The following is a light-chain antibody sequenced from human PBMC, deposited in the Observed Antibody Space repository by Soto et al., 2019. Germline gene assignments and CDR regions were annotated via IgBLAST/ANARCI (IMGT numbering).Light chain of an antibody. Sequence: QSALIQPRSVSGSPGQSVTISCSGTSSDVGGYNFVSWYQQHPGKAPKLMIYDVSKRPSGVPDRFSGSKSGNTASLTISGLQAEDEADCYCCSFAGTSLVFGGGTKLTVL. CDR2: DVS. V-gene: IGLV2-11*01. CDR3: CSFAGTSLV. J-gene: IGLJ2*01. CDR1: SSDVGGYNF.